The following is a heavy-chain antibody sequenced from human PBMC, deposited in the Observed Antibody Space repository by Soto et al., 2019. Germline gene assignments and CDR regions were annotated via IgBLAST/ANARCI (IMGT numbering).Heavy chain of an antibody. Sequence: SETLSLTCAVSSGSISSSNWWSWVRQPPGKGLEWIGEIYHSGSINYNPSLKSRVTISVDKSKNQFSLKLSSVTAADTAVYYCARSKTYYYGSGSYGNWFDPWGQGTLVTVSS. J-gene: IGHJ5*02. CDR2: IYHSGSI. V-gene: IGHV4-4*02. CDR3: ARSKTYYYGSGSYGNWFDP. CDR1: SGSISSSNW. D-gene: IGHD3-10*01.